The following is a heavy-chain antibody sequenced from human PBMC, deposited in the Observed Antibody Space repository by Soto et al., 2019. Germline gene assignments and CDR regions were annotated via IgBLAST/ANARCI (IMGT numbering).Heavy chain of an antibody. CDR2: TYYRSKWYN. J-gene: IGHJ5*02. CDR3: ARGGWLAFNWFDP. V-gene: IGHV6-1*01. D-gene: IGHD5-12*01. CDR1: GDSVSSNSSA. Sequence: PSHTLSLTCALSGDSVSSNSSAWNWIRKSPSRGLEWLGRTYYRSKWYNDYAVSVKSRITINPDTSKNQFSLQLNSVTPEDTAVYYCARGGWLAFNWFDPWGQGTLVTVSS.